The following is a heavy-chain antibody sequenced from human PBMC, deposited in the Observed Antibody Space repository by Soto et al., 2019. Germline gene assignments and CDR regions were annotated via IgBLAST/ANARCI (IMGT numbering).Heavy chain of an antibody. CDR3: AREGFRGYSYPPSQSDY. CDR1: GYTFTSYG. V-gene: IGHV1-18*01. CDR2: ISAYNGNT. D-gene: IGHD5-18*01. Sequence: QVQLVQSGAEVKKPGASAKVSCKASGYTFTSYGISWVRQAPGQGLEWLGWISAYNGNTNYAQKLQGRVTMTTDTSTSTDYMELRSLRSDDTAVYYCAREGFRGYSYPPSQSDYWGQGTLVTVSS. J-gene: IGHJ4*02.